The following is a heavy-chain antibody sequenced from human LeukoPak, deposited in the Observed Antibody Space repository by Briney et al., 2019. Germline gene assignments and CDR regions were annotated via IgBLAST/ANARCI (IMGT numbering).Heavy chain of an antibody. CDR3: ARGDCSGGSCYPRGCAFDI. CDR2: IYSCGST. V-gene: IGHV3-66*03. Sequence: GGSLRLSCAASRFTLSSNYMIWVRQAPGKGLEGVSVIYSCGSTYYPDSVTGRFTISRDNYKNTLYLPLNRLGADDPALYYCARGDCSGGSCYPRGCAFDIWGQGTMVTVSS. CDR1: RFTLSSNY. D-gene: IGHD2-15*01. J-gene: IGHJ3*02.